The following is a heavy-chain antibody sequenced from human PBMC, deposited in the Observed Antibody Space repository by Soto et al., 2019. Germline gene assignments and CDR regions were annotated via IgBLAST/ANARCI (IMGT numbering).Heavy chain of an antibody. CDR3: ARHVSVVLYYDSSGYYYPYYFDY. J-gene: IGHJ4*02. CDR2: IYYSGST. Sequence: PSETLSLTCTVSGGSISSYYWSWIRQPPGKGLKRIGYIYYSGSTNYNPSLKSRVTISVDTSKNQFSLKLSSVTAADTAVYYCARHVSVVLYYDSSGYYYPYYFDYWGQGTLVTVSS. V-gene: IGHV4-59*08. CDR1: GGSISSYY. D-gene: IGHD3-22*01.